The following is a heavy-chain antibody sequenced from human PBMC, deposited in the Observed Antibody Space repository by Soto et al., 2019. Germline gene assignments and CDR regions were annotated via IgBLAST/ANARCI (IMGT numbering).Heavy chain of an antibody. CDR1: GYTLTELS. CDR3: AIFDEYSGSFDY. V-gene: IGHV1-24*01. D-gene: IGHD1-26*01. J-gene: IGHJ4*02. Sequence: ASVKVSCKVSGYTLTELSMHWVRQAPGKGLEWMGGFDPEDGETIYAQKFQGRVTMTEDTSTDTAYMELSSLRSEDTAVYYCAIFDEYSGSFDYWGQGTLVTVSS. CDR2: FDPEDGET.